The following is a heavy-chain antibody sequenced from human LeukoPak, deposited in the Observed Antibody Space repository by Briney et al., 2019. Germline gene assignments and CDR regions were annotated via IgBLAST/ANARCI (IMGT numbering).Heavy chain of an antibody. J-gene: IGHJ4*02. CDR3: ARDYSYDILTGTRFDY. D-gene: IGHD3-9*01. V-gene: IGHV3-30-3*01. CDR2: ISYDGSNK. CDR1: GFTFSSYA. Sequence: GGSLRLSCAASGFTFSSYAMHWVRQAPGKGLGWVAVISYDGSNKYYADSVKGRFTISRDNSKNMLYLQMNSLRAEDTAVYYCARDYSYDILTGTRFDYWGQGTLVTVSS.